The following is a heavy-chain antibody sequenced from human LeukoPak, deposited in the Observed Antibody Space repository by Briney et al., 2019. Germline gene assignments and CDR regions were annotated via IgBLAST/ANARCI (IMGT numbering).Heavy chain of an antibody. V-gene: IGHV4-4*02. J-gene: IGHJ4*02. Sequence: PSGPLSLICGVSGGSISSTNWWTWVRQPPGKGLEGIGEVHLDGRTNYKPSLQSRLTMSVDFSENHISLKLTSVTAADTAVYYCAREGGPYRPLDYSGQGTLVTVSS. CDR1: GGSISSTNW. CDR2: VHLDGRT. CDR3: AREGGPYRPLDY.